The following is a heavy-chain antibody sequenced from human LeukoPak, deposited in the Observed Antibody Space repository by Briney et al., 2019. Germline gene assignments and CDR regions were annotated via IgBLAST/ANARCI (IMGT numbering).Heavy chain of an antibody. D-gene: IGHD3-22*01. Sequence: GGSLRLSCAASGFTFSSYGMHWVRQAPGKGLEWVAVISYDGSNKYYADSVKGRFTISGDNSKSTLYLQMNSLRAEDTAVYYCAKSVYDSSGYFDYWGQGTLVTVSS. J-gene: IGHJ4*02. V-gene: IGHV3-30*18. CDR1: GFTFSSYG. CDR2: ISYDGSNK. CDR3: AKSVYDSSGYFDY.